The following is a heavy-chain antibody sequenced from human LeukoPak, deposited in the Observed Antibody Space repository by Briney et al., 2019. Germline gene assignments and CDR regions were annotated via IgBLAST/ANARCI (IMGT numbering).Heavy chain of an antibody. J-gene: IGHJ4*02. D-gene: IGHD6-19*01. CDR2: IGTYNANT. CDR3: ARTSIAVPAPTGNHRFDY. Sequence: GASVKVSCTASGYTFTSYGVNWVRQAPGQRLEWMGWIGTYNANTNYARNLQGRVTMTTDTSTGTAYMELRSLRSDDTAIYYCARTSIAVPAPTGNHRFDYWGQGTLVTVSS. V-gene: IGHV1-18*01. CDR1: GYTFTSYG.